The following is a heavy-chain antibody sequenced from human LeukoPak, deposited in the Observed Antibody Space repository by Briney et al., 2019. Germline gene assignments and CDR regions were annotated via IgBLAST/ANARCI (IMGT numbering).Heavy chain of an antibody. J-gene: IGHJ6*03. CDR2: IYYSGST. V-gene: IGHV4-59*11. Sequence: SETLSLTCTVSGGSISSHYWSWIRQPLGKGLEWIGYIYYSGSTNYNPSLKSRVTISVDTSKNQFSLKLSSVTAADTAVYYCARSYDFWSGYPRWYYYYYMDVWGKGTTVTVSS. CDR1: GGSISSHY. D-gene: IGHD3-3*01. CDR3: ARSYDFWSGYPRWYYYYYMDV.